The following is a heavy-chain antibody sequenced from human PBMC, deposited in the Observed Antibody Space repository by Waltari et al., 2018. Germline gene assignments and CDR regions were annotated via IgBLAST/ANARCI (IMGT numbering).Heavy chain of an antibody. D-gene: IGHD2-21*01. CDR2: ISGSGANT. J-gene: IGHJ4*02. CDR3: AKGSRGDTAFYFDY. CDR1: GFSFSGYA. V-gene: IGHV3-23*04. Sequence: EVEVEESGGTLVQPGGSLRLSCAASGFSFSGYAMSWVRQAPGKGIGWVSSISGSGANTFYADSVRSRFTISRDNSRDTMYLQMNTLRDEDTAVYVCAKGSRGDTAFYFDYWGQGTLVTVSS.